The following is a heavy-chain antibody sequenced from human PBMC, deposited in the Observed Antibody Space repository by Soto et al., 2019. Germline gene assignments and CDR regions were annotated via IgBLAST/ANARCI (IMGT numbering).Heavy chain of an antibody. V-gene: IGHV1-24*01. Sequence: DSVKVSCKVSGYTLTELSIHWVRQAPGEGLEWMGGFDLENGETIYAQRFQGRVTMTEESSADTPYMELSSLRSEDTAVYYCAIDVRRRNQFDHCGQGPMVTASS. CDR1: GYTLTELS. CDR3: AIDVRRRNQFDH. J-gene: IGHJ4*02. D-gene: IGHD3-10*01. CDR2: FDLENGET.